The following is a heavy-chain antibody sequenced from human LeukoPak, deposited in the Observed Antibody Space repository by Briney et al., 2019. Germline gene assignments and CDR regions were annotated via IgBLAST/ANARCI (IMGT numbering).Heavy chain of an antibody. Sequence: GSLRLSCAASGFTFSSYWMTWVRQAPGKGLERVANIKQDGSEKYYVDSVKGRFTISRDNAKNSLYLQMNSLRADDTAVYYCATSLLTEPLFFEYWGQGTLVTVSS. CDR3: ATSLLTEPLFFEY. D-gene: IGHD2-15*01. CDR2: IKQDGSEK. V-gene: IGHV3-7*01. CDR1: GFTFSSYW. J-gene: IGHJ4*02.